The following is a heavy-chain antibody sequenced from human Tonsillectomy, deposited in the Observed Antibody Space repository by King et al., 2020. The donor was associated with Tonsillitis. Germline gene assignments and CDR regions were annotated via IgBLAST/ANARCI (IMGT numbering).Heavy chain of an antibody. V-gene: IGHV4-30-4*07. CDR3: ARGTGFWGVYAGP. Sequence: VQLQESGPGLVKPSQTLSLTCAVSGGSISSGGYSWSWIRQPPGKGLEWIGYIYYSGSTYYNPSLKSRVTISVDTSKNQFSLKLSSVTAADTAVYYCARGTGFWGVYAGPWARETLAPVSP. CDR2: IYYSGST. D-gene: IGHD3-3*01. J-gene: IGHJ5*02. CDR1: GGSISSGGYS.